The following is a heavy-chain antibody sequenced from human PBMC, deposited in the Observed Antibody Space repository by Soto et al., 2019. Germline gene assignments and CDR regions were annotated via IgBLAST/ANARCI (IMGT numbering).Heavy chain of an antibody. D-gene: IGHD3-22*01. Sequence: GGSLRLSCAASGFTFSSYAMSWVRQAPGKGLEWVSAISGSGGSTYYADSVKGRFTISRDNSKNTLYLQMNSLRADYTAVYYCAKYSSGYYPFDYWGQGTLVTVSS. J-gene: IGHJ4*02. V-gene: IGHV3-23*01. CDR3: AKYSSGYYPFDY. CDR1: GFTFSSYA. CDR2: ISGSGGST.